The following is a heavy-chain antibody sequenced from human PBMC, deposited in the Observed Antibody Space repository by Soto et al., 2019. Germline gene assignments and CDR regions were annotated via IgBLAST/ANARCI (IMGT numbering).Heavy chain of an antibody. J-gene: IGHJ4*02. CDR3: ARWGPDKVLDY. CDR1: GFTFSSHG. D-gene: IGHD3-16*01. V-gene: IGHV3-33*01. Sequence: QVQLVESGGGVVQPGRSLRVSCAASGFTFSSHGMHWVRQAPGKGLEWVAVIWYDGSNKYYGESVKGRFIISRDNSKNTVDLQMNSLRGEDTDIYYCARWGPDKVLDYWGQGTLVTVSS. CDR2: IWYDGSNK.